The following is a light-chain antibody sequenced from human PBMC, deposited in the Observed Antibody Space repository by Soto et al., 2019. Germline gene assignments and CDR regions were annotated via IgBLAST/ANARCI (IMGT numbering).Light chain of an antibody. Sequence: EVVLTQSPVTLSLSPGERATLSCRASQSFRGLLAWYQQKPGQAPRLLIYDAYNRATGIPPRFSGSGSGTDFTLTISRLDPEDSSVYYCQQRHMWPITFGQGTRREIK. V-gene: IGKV3-11*01. CDR1: QSFRGL. CDR2: DAY. CDR3: QQRHMWPIT. J-gene: IGKJ5*01.